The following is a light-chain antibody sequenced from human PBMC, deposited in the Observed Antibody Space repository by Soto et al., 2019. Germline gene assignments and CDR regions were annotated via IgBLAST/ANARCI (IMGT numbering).Light chain of an antibody. CDR3: PSYTRIPSSA. CDR1: TSDVGRYNY. V-gene: IGLV2-14*01. J-gene: IGLJ1*01. Sequence: QSVLTQPASVSGSPGQSITISCTGTTSDVGRYNYVSWYQQHPGKAPKLIIYDVSNRPSGVSNRFSGSKSGNTASLTISGLQADDEADYHSPSYTRIPSSAFGPAPNVTDL. CDR2: DVS.